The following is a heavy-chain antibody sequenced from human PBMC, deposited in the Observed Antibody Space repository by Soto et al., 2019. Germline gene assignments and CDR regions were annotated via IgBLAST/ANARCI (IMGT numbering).Heavy chain of an antibody. J-gene: IGHJ4*02. Sequence: EVQLVESGGGLVQPGGSLRLSCAASGFTLSDHYMDWVRQAPGRALEWVGCFKNKADGSTTEYAASVKGRFIISRDDSKNSLYLQRNSLKTEGTAVYYCVRAPTRGWEPSDYRGQGTLVTVSS. V-gene: IGHV3-72*01. CDR2: FKNKADGSTT. CDR1: GFTLSDHY. CDR3: VRAPTRGWEPSDY. D-gene: IGHD1-1*01.